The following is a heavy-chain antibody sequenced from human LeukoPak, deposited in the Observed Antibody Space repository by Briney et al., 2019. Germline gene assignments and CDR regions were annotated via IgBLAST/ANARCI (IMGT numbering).Heavy chain of an antibody. CDR3: AKDLYSYGYD. D-gene: IGHD5-18*01. CDR1: GFTFSSNA. J-gene: IGHJ4*02. CDR2: ISGTGGTT. Sequence: GGSLRLSCAASGFTFSSNAMCWVRQAPGKGLEWVSLISGTGGTTYYADSVKGRLTISRDNSKNTLYLQMNSLRAEDTAVYYCAKDLYSYGYDWGQGTLVTVSS. V-gene: IGHV3-23*01.